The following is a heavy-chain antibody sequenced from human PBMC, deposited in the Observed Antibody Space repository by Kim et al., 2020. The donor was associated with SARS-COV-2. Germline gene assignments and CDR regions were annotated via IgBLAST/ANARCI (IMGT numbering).Heavy chain of an antibody. D-gene: IGHD3-16*01. CDR1: GFTFSSYA. V-gene: IGHV3-30*04. CDR3: ARGWGRAIPGYFDY. Sequence: GGSLRLSCAASGFTFSSYAMHWVRQAPGKGLEWVAVISYDGSNKYYADSVKGRFTISRDNSKNTLYLQMNSLRAEDTAVYYCARGWGRAIPGYFDYWGQGTLVTVSS. CDR2: ISYDGSNK. J-gene: IGHJ4*02.